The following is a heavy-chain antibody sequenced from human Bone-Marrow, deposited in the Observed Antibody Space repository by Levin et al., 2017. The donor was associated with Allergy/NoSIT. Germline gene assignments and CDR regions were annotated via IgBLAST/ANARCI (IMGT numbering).Heavy chain of an antibody. CDR1: GYTLTELS. Sequence: ASVKVSCKVSGYTLTELSMHWVRQAPGKGLEWMGGFDPEDGETIYAQKFQGRVTMTEDTSTDTAYMELSSLRSEDTAVYYCATVGCSSTSGDAIFDYWGQGTLVTVSS. CDR3: ATVGCSSTSGDAIFDY. CDR2: FDPEDGET. D-gene: IGHD2-2*01. J-gene: IGHJ4*02. V-gene: IGHV1-24*01.